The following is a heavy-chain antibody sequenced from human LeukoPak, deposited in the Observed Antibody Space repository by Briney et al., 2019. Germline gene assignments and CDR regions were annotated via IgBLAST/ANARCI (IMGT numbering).Heavy chain of an antibody. V-gene: IGHV3-33*08. CDR1: GFTFSNYG. CDR2: IWYDGSNK. Sequence: GGSLSLSCAASGFTFSNYGMHWVRQAPGKGLEWVAAIWYDGSNKYYGDSVKDRFTISRDNSKNTLYLQMNSLRAEDTAAYYCARAGYGDPHFDFWGQGTLVTVSS. CDR3: ARAGYGDPHFDF. D-gene: IGHD4-17*01. J-gene: IGHJ4*02.